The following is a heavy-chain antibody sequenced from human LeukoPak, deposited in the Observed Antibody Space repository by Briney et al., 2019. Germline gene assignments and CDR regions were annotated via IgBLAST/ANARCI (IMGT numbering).Heavy chain of an antibody. J-gene: IGHJ4*02. V-gene: IGHV4-34*01. CDR3: ARPPMEYYDFWSGYSTWYFDY. CDR2: INHSGST. Sequence: PSETLSLTCAVYGGSFNGYYWIWIRQTPGKGLEWIGEINHSGSTKYNPSLKSRLTISVDTSKNQFSVKMSSVTAADTAVYYCARPPMEYYDFWSGYSTWYFDYWGQGNLVTVSS. CDR1: GGSFNGYY. D-gene: IGHD3-3*01.